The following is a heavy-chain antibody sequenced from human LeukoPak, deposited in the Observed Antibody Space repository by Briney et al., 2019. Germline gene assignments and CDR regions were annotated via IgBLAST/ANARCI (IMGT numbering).Heavy chain of an antibody. Sequence: SETLSLTCAVYGGSFSGYYWSWIRQPPGKGLEWIGEINHSGSTNYNPSLKSRVTISVDTSKNQFSLKLSSVTAADTAVYYCARFPLRYYSSGISRLVVIWGQGTLVTVSS. D-gene: IGHD6-19*01. CDR3: ARFPLRYYSSGISRLVVI. V-gene: IGHV4-34*01. J-gene: IGHJ4*02. CDR1: GGSFSGYY. CDR2: INHSGST.